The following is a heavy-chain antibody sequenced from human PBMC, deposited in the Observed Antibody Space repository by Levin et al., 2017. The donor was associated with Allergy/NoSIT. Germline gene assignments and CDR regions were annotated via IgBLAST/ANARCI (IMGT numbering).Heavy chain of an antibody. CDR3: ASDAYYDILTGYYPSQH. CDR1: GGSVSSGSYY. V-gene: IGHV4-61*01. CDR2: IYYSGST. J-gene: IGHJ1*01. Sequence: SETLSLTCTVSGGSVSSGSYYWSWIRQPPGKGLEWIGYIYYSGSTNYNPSLKSRVTISVDTSKNQFSLKLSSVTAADTAVYYCASDAYYDILTGYYPSQHWGQGTLVTVSS. D-gene: IGHD3-9*01.